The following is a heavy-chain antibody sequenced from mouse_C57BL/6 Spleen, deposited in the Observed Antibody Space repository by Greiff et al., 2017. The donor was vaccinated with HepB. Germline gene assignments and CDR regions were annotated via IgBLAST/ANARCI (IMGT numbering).Heavy chain of an antibody. CDR3: ARYHDDYDDWYIDV. CDR2: IYPRSGNT. J-gene: IGHJ1*03. CDR1: GYTFTSYG. D-gene: IGHD2-4*01. Sequence: QVQLKESGAELARPGASVKLSCKASGYTFTSYGISWVKQRTGQGLEWIGEIYPRSGNTYYNEKFKGKATLTADKSSSTAYMELRSLTSEDSAVYFCARYHDDYDDWYIDVWGTGTTVTVSS. V-gene: IGHV1-81*01.